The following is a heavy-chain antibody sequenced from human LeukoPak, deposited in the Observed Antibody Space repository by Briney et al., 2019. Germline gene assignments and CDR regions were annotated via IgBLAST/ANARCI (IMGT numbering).Heavy chain of an antibody. V-gene: IGHV3-74*01. CDR3: ARDLGRGSYSLYYFDY. D-gene: IGHD3-16*01. Sequence: GGSLRLSCAASGFTFSSYWMHWVRQAPGKGLVWVSHINSDGSSTSYADSVKGRFTISRDNAKNTLYLQMSSLRAEDTAVYYCARDLGRGSYSLYYFDYWGQGTLVTVSS. CDR2: INSDGSST. CDR1: GFTFSSYW. J-gene: IGHJ4*02.